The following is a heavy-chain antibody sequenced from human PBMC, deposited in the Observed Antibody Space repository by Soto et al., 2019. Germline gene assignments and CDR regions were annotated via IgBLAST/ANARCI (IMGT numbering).Heavy chain of an antibody. CDR2: ISAYNGNT. D-gene: IGHD3-10*01. CDR1: GYTFPSYG. J-gene: IGHJ5*02. Sequence: ASVKVSCTASGYTFPSYGISWVRQAPGQGLEWMGWISAYNGNTNYAQKLQGRVTMTTDTSTSTAYMDLRSLRSDDTAVYYCARLTYYGSGSPWFDPWGQGTLVTVSS. CDR3: ARLTYYGSGSPWFDP. V-gene: IGHV1-18*01.